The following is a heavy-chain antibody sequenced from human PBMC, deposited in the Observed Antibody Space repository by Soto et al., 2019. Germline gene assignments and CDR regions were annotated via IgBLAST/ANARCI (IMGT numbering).Heavy chain of an antibody. V-gene: IGHV3-9*01. Sequence: EVQLVESGGGLVQPGRSLRLSCAASGFTFDDYAMHWVRQPPGKGLEWVSGITWNSGSKDYADSVKGRFTISRDNRKNSLYLQMNRLRGEDTAIYYWTTTYPNEDSRVVAYWGQRTLVTVSS. CDR3: TTTYPNEDSRVVAY. CDR1: GFTFDDYA. J-gene: IGHJ4*02. D-gene: IGHD1-1*01. CDR2: ITWNSGSK.